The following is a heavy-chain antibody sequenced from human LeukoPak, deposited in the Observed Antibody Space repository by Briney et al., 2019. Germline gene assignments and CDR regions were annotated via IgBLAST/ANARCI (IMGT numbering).Heavy chain of an antibody. CDR2: NYHSGNN. J-gene: IGHJ4*02. Sequence: PSETLSLTCTVSGDFVSSGSYYWSSLRQPPGKGLEWIGYNYHSGNNNYNPSLESRVTISVDTSKNQFSLTLTSVTAADTAVYYCARDRGYYGSKSYSQGSYFDYWGRGSLVTVSS. CDR3: ARDRGYYGSKSYSQGSYFDY. D-gene: IGHD3-10*01. V-gene: IGHV4-61*01. CDR1: GDFVSSGSYY.